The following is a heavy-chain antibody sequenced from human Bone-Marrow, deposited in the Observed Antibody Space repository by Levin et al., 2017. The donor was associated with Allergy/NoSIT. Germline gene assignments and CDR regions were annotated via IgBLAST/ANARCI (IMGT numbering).Heavy chain of an antibody. CDR3: ARSGGVTAIRIFDF. Sequence: GGSLRLSCAASGFTFSSYSMNWVRQAPGKGLEWVSYISGSSSMIYYADSVKGRFTISRDNAKNSLSLQMSSLRAEDTAVYYCARSGGVTAIRIFDFWGQGTLVTVSS. D-gene: IGHD2-21*02. V-gene: IGHV3-48*01. J-gene: IGHJ4*02. CDR2: ISGSSSMI. CDR1: GFTFSSYS.